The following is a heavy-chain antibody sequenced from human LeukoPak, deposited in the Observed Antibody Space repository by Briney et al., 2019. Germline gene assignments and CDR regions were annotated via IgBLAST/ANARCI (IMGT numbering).Heavy chain of an antibody. J-gene: IGHJ4*02. V-gene: IGHV3-23*01. CDR2: ISGSGGST. CDR1: GFTFSSYA. D-gene: IGHD2-15*01. CDR3: AKDRCSGGSCYFDY. Sequence: GGSLRLSCAASGFTFSSYAMSWVRRAPGKGLEWVSAISGSGGSTYYADSVKGRFTISRDNSKNTLYLRMNSLRAEDTAVYYCAKDRCSGGSCYFDYWGQGTLVTVSS.